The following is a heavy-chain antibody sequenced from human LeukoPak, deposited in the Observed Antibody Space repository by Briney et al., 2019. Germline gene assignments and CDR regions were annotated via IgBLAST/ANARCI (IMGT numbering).Heavy chain of an antibody. V-gene: IGHV3-21*01. CDR3: ARDRVANWDMGDPSDI. CDR1: GFTFSTYS. J-gene: IGHJ3*02. CDR2: ISSSGSDI. D-gene: IGHD7-27*01. Sequence: GGSLGLSCAASGFTFSTYSMNWVRQAPGKGLEWVSSISSSGSDIYYADSVKGRFAISRDYTKNSLYLQMNSLTADDTAVYYYARDRVANWDMGDPSDIWGQGTMVTVSS.